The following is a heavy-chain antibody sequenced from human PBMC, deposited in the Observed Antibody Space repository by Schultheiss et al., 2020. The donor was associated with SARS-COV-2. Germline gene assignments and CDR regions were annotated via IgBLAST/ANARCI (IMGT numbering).Heavy chain of an antibody. V-gene: IGHV4-30-4*08. CDR1: GDSITSGGYY. J-gene: IGHJ2*01. CDR2: TYYSGST. Sequence: SETLSLTCTVSGDSITSGGYYWSWIRQLPGKGLEWIGYTYYSGSTYHNPSLKSLVTISVDTSKNQFSLKLSSVTAADTAVNYCGAYSSSYRYFDLWGSGTLVTVSS. D-gene: IGHD6-6*01. CDR3: GAYSSSYRYFDL.